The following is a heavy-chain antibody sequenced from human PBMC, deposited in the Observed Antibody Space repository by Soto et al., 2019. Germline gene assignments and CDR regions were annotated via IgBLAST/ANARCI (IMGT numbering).Heavy chain of an antibody. Sequence: PGGSLRLCCAASVCTFSSSWMHWVRQAPGKGLVWVSRINSGASTTNYADSVKGRFTISRDNAKNTLYLQMDSLTAEDTAVYYCARGPSGWFGYDYWGQGTLVTVSS. CDR1: VCTFSSSW. J-gene: IGHJ4*02. V-gene: IGHV3-74*01. CDR2: INSGASTT. D-gene: IGHD6-19*01. CDR3: ARGPSGWFGYDY.